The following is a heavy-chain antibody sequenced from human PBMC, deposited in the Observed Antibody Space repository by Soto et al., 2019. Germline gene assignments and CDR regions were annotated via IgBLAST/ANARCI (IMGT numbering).Heavy chain of an antibody. J-gene: IGHJ4*02. Sequence: QVQLVESGGGVVQPGNSLRLSCAGSGFPFSAEAMHWVRQAPGKGLEWGAAISYDGNNKNHADSVKGRFTVSRDNSKNTLYLQIYSLRPEDTAVYYCARDYSSGWCIDYWGQGSLVTVSS. CDR1: GFPFSAEA. CDR2: ISYDGNNK. V-gene: IGHV3-30-3*01. D-gene: IGHD6-13*01. CDR3: ARDYSSGWCIDY.